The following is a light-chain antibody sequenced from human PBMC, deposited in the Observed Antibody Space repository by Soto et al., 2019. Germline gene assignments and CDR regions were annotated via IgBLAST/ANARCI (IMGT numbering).Light chain of an antibody. CDR3: QERSNWPRWT. J-gene: IGKJ1*01. CDR1: QSVSSY. Sequence: EIVLTQSPATLSLSPGERATLSCRASQSVSSYLAWYQQKPGQAPRLLIYDASNRATAIPARFSGSGSGTAFTLTISSLEAEDFAVYYCQERSNWPRWTFGQGTKVEIK. CDR2: DAS. V-gene: IGKV3-11*01.